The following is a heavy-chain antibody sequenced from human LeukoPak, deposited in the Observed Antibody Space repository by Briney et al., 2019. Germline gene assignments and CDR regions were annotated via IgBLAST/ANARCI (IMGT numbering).Heavy chain of an antibody. J-gene: IGHJ4*02. CDR2: ISSDGGAT. D-gene: IGHD2/OR15-2a*01. CDR3: VKEIAYYDY. V-gene: IGHV3-64D*06. Sequence: GGSLTLSCSASGSTFSSSPMHWLRQAPGKGLEFVSAISSDGGATYYADSVRGRFTISRDNSKNTLFLQMSSLRAEDTAVYYCVKEIAYYDYWGQGTLVTVSS. CDR1: GSTFSSSP.